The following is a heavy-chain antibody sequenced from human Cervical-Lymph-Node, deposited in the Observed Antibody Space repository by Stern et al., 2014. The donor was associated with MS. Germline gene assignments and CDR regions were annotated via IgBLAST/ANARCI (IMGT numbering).Heavy chain of an antibody. Sequence: VQLVESGPGLVKPSETLSLTCTVSGGSISSYYWSWIRQPPGKGLEGIGYIYYSGSTNYNPSLKSRVTISTDTSKNQFSLKLSSVTAADTAVYYCARVGGQWLSLIDPWGQGTLVTVSS. V-gene: IGHV4-59*01. CDR1: GGSISSYY. CDR2: IYYSGST. D-gene: IGHD6-19*01. CDR3: ARVGGQWLSLIDP. J-gene: IGHJ5*02.